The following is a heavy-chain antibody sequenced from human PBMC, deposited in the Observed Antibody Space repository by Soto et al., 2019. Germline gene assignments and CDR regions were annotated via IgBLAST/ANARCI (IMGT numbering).Heavy chain of an antibody. D-gene: IGHD3-3*01. J-gene: IGHJ5*02. CDR3: ARHRLRFLEWLDWFDP. CDR2: IYYSGST. CDR1: GGSISSSSYY. V-gene: IGHV4-39*01. Sequence: QLQLQESGPGLVKPSETLSLTCTVSGGSISSSSYYWGWIRQPPGKGLEWIGSIYYSGSTYYNPSPTSRVTISVDTSKNQFSLKLSSVTAADTAVYYCARHRLRFLEWLDWFDPWGQGTLVTVSS.